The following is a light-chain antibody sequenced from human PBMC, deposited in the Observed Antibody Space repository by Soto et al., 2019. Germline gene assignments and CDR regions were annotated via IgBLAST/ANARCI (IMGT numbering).Light chain of an antibody. Sequence: QSVLTQPPSVSGAPGQRVTISCTGSSSNIGAGYDVHWYQQLPGTAPKLLIYGNSNRPSGVPDQFSGSKSGTSASLAITGLQAEDEADYYCQSYDSSLSGFYVFGTGTKV. CDR1: SSNIGAGYD. J-gene: IGLJ1*01. CDR2: GNS. V-gene: IGLV1-40*01. CDR3: QSYDSSLSGFYV.